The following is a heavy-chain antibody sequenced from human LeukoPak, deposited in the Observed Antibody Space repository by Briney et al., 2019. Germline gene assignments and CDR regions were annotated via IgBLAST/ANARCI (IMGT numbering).Heavy chain of an antibody. D-gene: IGHD1-7*01. V-gene: IGHV3-23*01. J-gene: IGHJ4*02. Sequence: GGSLRLSCAASGFTFSNHAMSWVRQAPGKGVEWVSGISGTGGGTNYAGSVKGRFTISRDNSKNTLYLQMNSLRAEDTAVYYCAKDPYSYKNYARSIDYWGQGILVTVSS. CDR1: GFTFSNHA. CDR2: ISGTGGGT. CDR3: AKDPYSYKNYARSIDY.